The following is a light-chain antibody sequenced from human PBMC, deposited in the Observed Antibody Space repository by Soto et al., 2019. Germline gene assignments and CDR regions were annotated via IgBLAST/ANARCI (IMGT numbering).Light chain of an antibody. V-gene: IGLV2-14*01. CDR3: SSYTSGSTLYV. Sequence: QSVLAKPASVCGSPGQSITISCTGTSSDVGSYNYVCWYQQHPGKAARLMIYASSNRPSGVSHRFSGSRTGNTASLTISGLQAEDEADYFCSSYTSGSTLYVFGSGTKVTVL. CDR1: SSDVGSYNY. CDR2: ASS. J-gene: IGLJ1*01.